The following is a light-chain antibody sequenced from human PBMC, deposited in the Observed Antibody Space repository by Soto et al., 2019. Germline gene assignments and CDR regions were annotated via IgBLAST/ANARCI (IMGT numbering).Light chain of an antibody. Sequence: QSVLTQPRSVSGSPGQSVTISCTGTSSDVGRYDYVSWYQQHPGKAPKLIVYDVTERPSGVPDRFSGSKSGNTASLTISGLQAEDEADYSCCSFAGSYSDVFGTGTKVTVL. CDR2: DVT. J-gene: IGLJ1*01. CDR1: SSDVGRYDY. V-gene: IGLV2-11*01. CDR3: CSFAGSYSDV.